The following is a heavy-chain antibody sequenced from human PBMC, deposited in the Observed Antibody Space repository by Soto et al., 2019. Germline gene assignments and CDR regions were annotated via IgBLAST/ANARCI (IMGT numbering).Heavy chain of an antibody. CDR2: IYYSGST. CDR3: ARRGYYDSSGYFDY. J-gene: IGHJ4*02. CDR1: GGSISSSSYY. V-gene: IGHV4-39*01. Sequence: SETLSLTCTVSGGSISSSSYYWGWIRQPPGKGLEWIGSIYYSGSTYYNPSLKSRVTISVDTSKNQFSLKLSSVTAADTAVYYCARRGYYDSSGYFDYWGQGTLVTVSS. D-gene: IGHD3-22*01.